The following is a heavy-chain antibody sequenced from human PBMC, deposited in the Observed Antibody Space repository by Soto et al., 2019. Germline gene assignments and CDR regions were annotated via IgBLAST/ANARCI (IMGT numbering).Heavy chain of an antibody. D-gene: IGHD3-16*01. CDR3: ARLSGTYGRRHYFDY. CDR1: GFTFSSYE. V-gene: IGHV3-48*03. Sequence: ESGGGLVQPGGSLRLSCTASGFTFSSYEMTWVRQVAGKGLELVSYISSSGSTIHYADSVRGRFTIYRDNAKSSLYLEMNSLRPEDTATYYCARLSGTYGRRHYFDYWGQGTLVTVSS. CDR2: ISSSGSTI. J-gene: IGHJ4*02.